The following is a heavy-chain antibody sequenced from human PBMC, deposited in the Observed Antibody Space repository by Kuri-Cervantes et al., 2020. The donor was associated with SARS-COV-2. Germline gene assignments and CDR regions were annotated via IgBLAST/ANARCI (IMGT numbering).Heavy chain of an antibody. V-gene: IGHV3-74*01. CDR2: INPDGSYT. CDR3: SRDRAFAVFTPEPYYDSGMDV. J-gene: IGHJ6*02. CDR1: GFTCSRHW. Sequence: SCAASGFTCSRHWIHWVRQPPGKGLVWVARINPDGSYTNNADSVKVRFTISRDNANNTLNLRMNRPRVEHTAVYFCSRDRAFAVFTPEPYYDSGMDVWGHGTTVTVSS. D-gene: IGHD1-14*01.